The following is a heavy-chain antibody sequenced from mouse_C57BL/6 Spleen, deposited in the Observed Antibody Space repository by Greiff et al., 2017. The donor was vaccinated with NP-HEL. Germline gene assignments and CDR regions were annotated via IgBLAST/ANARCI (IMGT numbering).Heavy chain of an antibody. CDR3: ARRGGTVVANFDY. Sequence: QVQLQQSGPELVKPGASVKISCKASGYAFSSSWMNWVKQRPGKGLEWIGRIYPGDGDTNYNGKFKGKATLTADKSSSTAYMQLSSLTSEDSAVYFCARRGGTVVANFDYWGQGTTLTVSS. J-gene: IGHJ2*01. CDR2: IYPGDGDT. CDR1: GYAFSSSW. V-gene: IGHV1-82*01. D-gene: IGHD1-1*01.